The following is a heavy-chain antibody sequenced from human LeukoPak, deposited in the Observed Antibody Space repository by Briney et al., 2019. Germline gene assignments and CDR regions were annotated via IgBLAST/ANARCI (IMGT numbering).Heavy chain of an antibody. CDR3: ASGYDYEDDY. D-gene: IGHD4-17*01. Sequence: SVKVSCKASGGTFSSYAISWVRQAPGQGLEWMGRIIPIFSKTNYAQKFQGRVTITTNESTSTAYMELSSLRSEDTAVYYCASGYDYEDDYWGQGTLVTVSS. CDR2: IIPIFSKT. V-gene: IGHV1-69*05. J-gene: IGHJ4*02. CDR1: GGTFSSYA.